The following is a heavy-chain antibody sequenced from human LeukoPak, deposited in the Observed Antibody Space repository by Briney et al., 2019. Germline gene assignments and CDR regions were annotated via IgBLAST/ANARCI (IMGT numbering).Heavy chain of an antibody. D-gene: IGHD2-2*02. CDR3: ASPADIPDY. CDR2: ISISDSII. CDR1: GFSFSSYE. J-gene: IGHJ4*02. Sequence: AGSLRLSCAASGFSFSSYEMNWVRQAPGKGLEWVSYISISDSIIYYAAFVRGRFTTSRANAKRSLYLQMHSLRAEDTAVYYCASPADIPDYWGQGTLVTVSS. V-gene: IGHV3-48*03.